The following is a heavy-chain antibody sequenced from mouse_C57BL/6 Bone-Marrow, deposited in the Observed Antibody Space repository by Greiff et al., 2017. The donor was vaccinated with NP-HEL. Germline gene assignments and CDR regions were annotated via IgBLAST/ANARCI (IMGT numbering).Heavy chain of an antibody. CDR2: IDPSDSYT. Sequence: QVQLQQPGAELVMPGASVKLSCKASGCTFTSYWMHWVKQRPGQGLEWIGEIDPSDSYTNYNQKFKGKSTLTVDKSSSTAYMQLSSLTSEDSAVYYCARSGYSNYPCYWYFDVWGTGTTVTVSS. CDR1: GCTFTSYW. CDR3: ARSGYSNYPCYWYFDV. V-gene: IGHV1-69*01. J-gene: IGHJ1*03. D-gene: IGHD2-5*01.